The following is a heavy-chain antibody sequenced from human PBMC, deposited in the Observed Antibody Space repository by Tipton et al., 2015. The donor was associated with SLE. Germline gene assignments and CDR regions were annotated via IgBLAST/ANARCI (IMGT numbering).Heavy chain of an antibody. CDR2: ISWNAGAI. J-gene: IGHJ4*02. D-gene: IGHD4-17*01. CDR3: ARAGMTTPNSPVDS. CDR1: GFNFDNYA. V-gene: IGHV3-9*01. Sequence: SLRLSCAASGFNFDNYAMYWVRQVPGKGLEWVSGISWNAGAIGYADSVKGRFTISRENSKNTLYLQMNSLRAEDTAVYYCARAGMTTPNSPVDSWGQGTLVTVSS.